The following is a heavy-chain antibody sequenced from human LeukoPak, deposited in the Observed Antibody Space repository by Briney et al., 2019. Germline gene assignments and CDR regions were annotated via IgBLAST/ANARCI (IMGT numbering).Heavy chain of an antibody. CDR2: INHSGST. J-gene: IGHJ4*02. CDR3: ASGIRGRGLFDY. D-gene: IGHD2-2*02. CDR1: GGSFSGYY. V-gene: IGHV4-34*01. Sequence: SETLSLTCAVYGGSFSGYYWSWIRQPPGKGLEWIGEINHSGSTNYNPSLKSGVTISVDTSKNQFSLKLSSVTAADTAVYYCASGIRGRGLFDYWGQGTLVTVSS.